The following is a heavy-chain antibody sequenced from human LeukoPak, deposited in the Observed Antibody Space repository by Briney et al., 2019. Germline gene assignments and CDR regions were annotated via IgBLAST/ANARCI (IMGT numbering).Heavy chain of an antibody. V-gene: IGHV3-11*01. CDR2: ISSSGSTI. CDR3: ARAAFHGSGSYRYYYYGMDV. CDR1: GFTFSDYY. D-gene: IGHD3-10*01. J-gene: IGHJ6*02. Sequence: GGSLRLSCAASGFTFSDYYMSWIRQAPGKGLEWVSYISSSGSTIYYADSVKGRFTISRDNAKNSLYLQMNSLRAEDTAVYYCARAAFHGSGSYRYYYYGMDVWGQGTTVTVSS.